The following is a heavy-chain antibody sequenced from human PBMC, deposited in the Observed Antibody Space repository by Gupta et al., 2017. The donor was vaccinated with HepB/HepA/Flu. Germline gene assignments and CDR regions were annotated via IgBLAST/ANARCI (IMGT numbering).Heavy chain of an antibody. CDR3: ATGVAGIVY. J-gene: IGHJ4*02. D-gene: IGHD6-19*01. CDR2: ISWNSGSI. CDR1: GFTFDDYA. V-gene: IGHV3-9*01. Sequence: EVQLVESGGGLVQPGRSLRLSCAASGFTFDDYAMHWVRQAPGKGLEWVSGISWNSGSIGYADSVKGRFTISRDNAKNSLYLQMNSLRAEDTALYYCATGVAGIVYWGQGTLVTVSS.